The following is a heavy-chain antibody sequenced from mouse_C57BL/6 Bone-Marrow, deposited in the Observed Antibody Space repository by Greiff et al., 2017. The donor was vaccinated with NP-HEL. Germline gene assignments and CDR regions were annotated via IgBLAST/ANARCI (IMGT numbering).Heavy chain of an antibody. CDR1: GYTFTSYW. CDR2: IYPGNSDT. V-gene: IGHV1-5*01. D-gene: IGHD1-1*01. J-gene: IGHJ1*03. Sequence: VHVKQSGTVLARPGASVKMSCKTSGYTFTSYWMHWVKQRPGQGLEWIGAIYPGNSDTSYNQKFKGKANLTAVTSASTAYMDLSSLTNEDSAVYYGTREVLLRSYWYCDVRGTGATVTVSS. CDR3: TREVLLRSYWYCDV.